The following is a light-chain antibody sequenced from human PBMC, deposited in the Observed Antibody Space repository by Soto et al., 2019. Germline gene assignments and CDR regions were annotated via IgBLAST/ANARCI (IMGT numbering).Light chain of an antibody. CDR3: QQRSNWPPT. Sequence: EMVFTQSPSILSWSPGERATLSCRASQTIGRNYLAWYQQKPGQAPRLLIYDASNRATGIPARFSGSGSGTDFTLTISSLEPEDFAVYYCQQRSNWPPTFGQGTKVDI. J-gene: IGKJ1*01. CDR1: QTIGRNY. CDR2: DAS. V-gene: IGKV3-11*01.